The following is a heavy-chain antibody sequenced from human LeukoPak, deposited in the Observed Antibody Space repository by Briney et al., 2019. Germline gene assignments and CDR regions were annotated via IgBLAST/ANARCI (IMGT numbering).Heavy chain of an antibody. D-gene: IGHD3-10*01. J-gene: IGHJ6*03. Sequence: SETLSLTCTVSGDSISAYYWSWIRQPAGKGLEWIGRIYTSGSTNYNPSLKSRVTMSVDTSKNQFSLKLSSVTAADTAVYYCARDQRRLLWFGELSDYYYYMDVWGKGTTVTISS. CDR3: ARDQRRLLWFGELSDYYYYMDV. CDR2: IYTSGST. CDR1: GDSISAYY. V-gene: IGHV4-4*07.